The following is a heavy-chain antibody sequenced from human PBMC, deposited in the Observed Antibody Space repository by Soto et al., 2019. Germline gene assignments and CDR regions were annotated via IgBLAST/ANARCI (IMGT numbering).Heavy chain of an antibody. D-gene: IGHD4-17*01. V-gene: IGHV3-7*03. CDR3: ARVQYGDYVFWFDP. J-gene: IGHJ5*02. Sequence: EVQLVESGGGLVQPGGSLRLSCAASGVTFSSYWMSWVRQAPGKGLEWVANIKQDGSEKYYVDYVKGRFTISRDNAKNSLYLQMNSLRAEDTAVYYCARVQYGDYVFWFDPWGQGTLVTVSS. CDR1: GVTFSSYW. CDR2: IKQDGSEK.